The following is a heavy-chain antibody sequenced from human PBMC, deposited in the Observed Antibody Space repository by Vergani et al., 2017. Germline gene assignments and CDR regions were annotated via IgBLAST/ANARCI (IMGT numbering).Heavy chain of an antibody. D-gene: IGHD3-10*01. CDR3: AVYYGSGRKYYMDV. CDR2: IYYSGST. Sequence: QVQLQESGPGLVKPSGTLSLTCAVSGGSISSYYWSWIRQPPGKGLEWIGYIYYSGSTNYNPSLKSRVTISVDTSKNQFSLKLSSVTAADTAVYYCAVYYGSGRKYYMDVWGKGTTVTVSS. CDR1: GGSISSYY. J-gene: IGHJ6*03. V-gene: IGHV4-59*01.